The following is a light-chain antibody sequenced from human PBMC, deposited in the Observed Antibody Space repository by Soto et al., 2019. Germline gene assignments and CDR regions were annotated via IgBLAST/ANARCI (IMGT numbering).Light chain of an antibody. J-gene: IGKJ5*01. Sequence: ELVLTQSPGTLSLPPGERATLSCRASQSVSSSYLAWYQQRPGQAPRLLIYGASSRATGIPDRFSGSGSGTDFTLTISRLEPEDFAVYYCHQYGSSSITFGQGTRLEI. CDR2: GAS. V-gene: IGKV3-20*01. CDR3: HQYGSSSIT. CDR1: QSVSSSY.